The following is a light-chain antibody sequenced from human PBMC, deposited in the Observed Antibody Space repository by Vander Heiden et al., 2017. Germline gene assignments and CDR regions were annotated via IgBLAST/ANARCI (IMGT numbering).Light chain of an antibody. J-gene: IGLJ2*01. CDR2: DVT. CDR1: SSDVGAYNY. CDR3: CSYAGSYTVI. V-gene: IGLV2-11*01. Sequence: QSALTQPRSVSGSPGQSVTISCTGTSSDVGAYNYVSWYQQHQGKAPNVMIYDVTKRPSGVPDRFSGSKSGNTASLTISGLQAEDEADYYCCSYAGSYTVIFGGGTKLTVL.